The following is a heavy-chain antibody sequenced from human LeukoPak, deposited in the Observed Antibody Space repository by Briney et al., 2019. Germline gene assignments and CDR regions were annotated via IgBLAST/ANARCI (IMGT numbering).Heavy chain of an antibody. V-gene: IGHV4-34*01. CDR1: GGSFSGYY. CDR3: ARIAYSSGYYLSDRWRWFDP. D-gene: IGHD3-22*01. J-gene: IGHJ5*02. CDR2: INHSGST. Sequence: SETLSLTCAVYGGSFSGYYWSWIRQPPGKGLEWIGEINHSGSTNYNPSLKSRVTISVDTSKNQFSLKLSSVTAADTAVYYCARIAYSSGYYLSDRWRWFDPWGQGTLVTVSS.